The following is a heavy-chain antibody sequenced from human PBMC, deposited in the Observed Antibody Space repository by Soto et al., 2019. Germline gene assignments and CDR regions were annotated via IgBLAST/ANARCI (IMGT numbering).Heavy chain of an antibody. D-gene: IGHD7-27*01. J-gene: IGHJ3*02. CDR2: IYYSGST. CDR1: GGSVSSGSYY. CDR3: ARDPLTGDDAFDI. Sequence: SETLSLTCTVSGGSVSSGSYYWSWIRQPPGKGLEWIGYIYYSGSTNYNPSLKSRVTISVDTSKNQFSLKLSSVTAADTAVYYCARDPLTGDDAFDIWGQGTMVTVSS. V-gene: IGHV4-61*01.